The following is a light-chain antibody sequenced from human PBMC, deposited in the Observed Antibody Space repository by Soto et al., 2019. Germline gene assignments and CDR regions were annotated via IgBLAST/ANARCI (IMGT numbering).Light chain of an antibody. CDR1: QAINNY. Sequence: VGDRFTITCRASQAINNYVAWYQQRPGQVPNLLIYGASTLQSGVPIRFSGSGSGTDFTLTISSLQPEDVAVYYCQHYNSYSEAFGQGTKVDIK. CDR3: QHYNSYSEA. V-gene: IGKV1-27*01. J-gene: IGKJ1*01. CDR2: GAS.